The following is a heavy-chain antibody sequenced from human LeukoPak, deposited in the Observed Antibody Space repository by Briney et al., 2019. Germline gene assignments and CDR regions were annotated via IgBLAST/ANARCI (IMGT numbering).Heavy chain of an antibody. Sequence: ASVTVSYKASVYTLSQHGISWLRQAPGQGLEWMGWISVHNGNTIYAQKFKDRITMSTDISTKTTYMELRSLRYDHPAGYYRARDRLPIEGSISVYHALDVWGKGTTVTVSS. CDR1: VYTLSQHG. CDR2: ISVHNGNT. D-gene: IGHD2-15*01. CDR3: ARDRLPIEGSISVYHALDV. J-gene: IGHJ6*04. V-gene: IGHV1-18*04.